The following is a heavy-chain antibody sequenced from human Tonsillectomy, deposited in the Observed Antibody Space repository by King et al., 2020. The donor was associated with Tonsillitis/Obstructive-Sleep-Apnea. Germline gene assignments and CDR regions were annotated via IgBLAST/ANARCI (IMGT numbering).Heavy chain of an antibody. V-gene: IGHV1-2*06. J-gene: IGHJ6*03. CDR2: INPNSGGT. CDR3: AREGHRRMDV. Sequence: QLVQSGAEVKKPGASVNVSCKASGYTFTGYYLHWVRQAPGQGLEWMERINPNSGGTNYVQKFQGRVTMNRDTSISTAYMELSSLRSDDTAVYYCAREGHRRMDVWGKGTTVTVSS. CDR1: GYTFTGYY.